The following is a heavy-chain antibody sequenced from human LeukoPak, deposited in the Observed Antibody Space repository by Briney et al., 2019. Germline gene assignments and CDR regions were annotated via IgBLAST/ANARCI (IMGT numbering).Heavy chain of an antibody. J-gene: IGHJ5*02. D-gene: IGHD1-26*01. Sequence: SETLSLTCAVYGGSFSGYYWSWIRQPPGRGLEWIGEINHSGSTNYNPSLKSRVTISVDTSKNQFSLKLSSVTAADTAVYYCARSSPWDNWFDPWGQGTLVTVSS. CDR1: GGSFSGYY. CDR3: ARSSPWDNWFDP. V-gene: IGHV4-34*01. CDR2: INHSGST.